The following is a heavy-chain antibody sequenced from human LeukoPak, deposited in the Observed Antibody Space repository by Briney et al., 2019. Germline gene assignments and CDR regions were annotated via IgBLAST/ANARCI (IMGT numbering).Heavy chain of an antibody. Sequence: GASVKVSCKASGYTFTSYDINWVRQAPGQGLEWMGRINPNSGGTNYAQKFQGRVTMTRDTSISTAYMELSRLRSDDTAVYYCARDPGEYCSGGSCYGYFDYWGQGTLVTVSS. CDR2: INPNSGGT. D-gene: IGHD2-15*01. CDR3: ARDPGEYCSGGSCYGYFDY. CDR1: GYTFTSYD. V-gene: IGHV1-2*06. J-gene: IGHJ4*02.